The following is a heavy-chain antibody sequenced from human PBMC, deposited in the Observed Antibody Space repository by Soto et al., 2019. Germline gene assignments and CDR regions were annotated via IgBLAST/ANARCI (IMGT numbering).Heavy chain of an antibody. D-gene: IGHD3-22*01. CDR2: IYPGDPDT. CDR3: ARRLTYYYDSSGYYDY. V-gene: IGHV5-51*01. J-gene: IGHJ4*02. Sequence: PGESLKISCKGSGYSFTSYWIGWVRQMPGKGLEWMGIIYPGDPDTRYSPSFQGQVTISADKSISTAYLQWSSLKASDTAMYYCARRLTYYYDSSGYYDYWGQGTLVTVSS. CDR1: GYSFTSYW.